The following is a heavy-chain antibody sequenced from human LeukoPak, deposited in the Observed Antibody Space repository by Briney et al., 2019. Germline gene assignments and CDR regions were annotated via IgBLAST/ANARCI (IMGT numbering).Heavy chain of an antibody. CDR1: GFTFSNYG. D-gene: IGHD3-10*02. CDR2: ISSSSSYI. J-gene: IGHJ5*02. V-gene: IGHV3-21*01. Sequence: PGTSLRLSCATSGFTFSNYGMHWVRQAPGKGLEWVSSISSSSSYIYYADSVKGRFTISRDNVKNSLYLQMNSLRAEDTAVYYCARVAMIGAPPWGQGTLVTVSS. CDR3: ARVAMIGAPP.